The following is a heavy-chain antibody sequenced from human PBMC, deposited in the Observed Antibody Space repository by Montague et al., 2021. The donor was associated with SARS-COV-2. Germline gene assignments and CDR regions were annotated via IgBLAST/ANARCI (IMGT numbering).Heavy chain of an antibody. J-gene: IGHJ2*01. V-gene: IGHV4-59*01. D-gene: IGHD2-2*01. Sequence: SETLSLTCSVSGGSTSNYYWTWIRQSPGKGLQWIGYIFYTGSTKFNPSLKSRVSMSLDTYKNHYYLRLSAVTAADTDRYYCARAQNICIITSCVNYFDIWGLGALVTVSS. CDR1: GGSTSNYY. CDR3: ARAQNICIITSCVNYFDI. CDR2: IFYTGST.